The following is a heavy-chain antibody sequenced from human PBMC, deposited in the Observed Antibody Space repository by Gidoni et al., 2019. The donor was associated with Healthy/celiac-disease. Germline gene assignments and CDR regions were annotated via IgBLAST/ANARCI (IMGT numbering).Heavy chain of an antibody. D-gene: IGHD4-17*01. CDR1: GFTCSSYA. Sequence: EVQLVESGGGLVQPGGSLRRSCSASGFTCSSYAMHWVRQAPGKGLEYVSAISSNGGSTYYADSVKGRFTISRDNSKNTLYLQMSSLRAEDTAVYYCVKDHATTNWYFDLWGRGTLVTVSS. J-gene: IGHJ2*01. CDR3: VKDHATTNWYFDL. V-gene: IGHV3-64D*06. CDR2: ISSNGGST.